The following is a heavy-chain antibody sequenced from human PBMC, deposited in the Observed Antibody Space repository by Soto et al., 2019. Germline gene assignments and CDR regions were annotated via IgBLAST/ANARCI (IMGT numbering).Heavy chain of an antibody. CDR2: ISYDGGNK. D-gene: IGHD1-26*01. V-gene: IGHV3-30*04. J-gene: IGHJ4*02. CDR3: ARSYCAVYYLDY. CDR1: GFTFSSYA. Sequence: QVQLVESGGGVVKPGRSLRLSCAASGFTFSSYALHWVRQAPGQGLEWVAAISYDGGNKYYADSVQGRFTISKDNSKNTLDMQMSSLRGEDTAVYYCARSYCAVYYLDYWGQGTLVTVSS.